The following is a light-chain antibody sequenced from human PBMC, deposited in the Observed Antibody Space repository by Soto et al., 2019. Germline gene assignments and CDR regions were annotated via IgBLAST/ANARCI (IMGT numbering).Light chain of an antibody. CDR2: AAS. CDR1: QGISNY. J-gene: IGKJ1*01. CDR3: QKYNNGPRT. V-gene: IGKV1-27*01. Sequence: DIQMTQSPSSLSASVGDTVTITCRASQGISNYLAWYQQKPGQVPNLLIYAASTLQSGVPSRFSGSGSGTDFTITISSLRPEDFSTYHWQKYNNGPRTCLQGPNVEI.